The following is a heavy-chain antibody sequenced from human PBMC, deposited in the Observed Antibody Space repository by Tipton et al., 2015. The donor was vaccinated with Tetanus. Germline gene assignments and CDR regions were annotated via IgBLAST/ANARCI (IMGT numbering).Heavy chain of an antibody. CDR2: IIPSLETA. CDR3: AREQGYFDY. CDR1: GNTFTSHG. J-gene: IGHJ4*02. Sequence: QVQLVQSGGEVKKPGASVKVSCKASGNTFTSHGITWVRQAPGQGLEWMGRIIPSLETADYSPNLQGRLTVTADKSTTTAYMELSSLGSDDTAVYFCAREQGYFDYWGQGTLVTVSS. V-gene: IGHV1-69*09.